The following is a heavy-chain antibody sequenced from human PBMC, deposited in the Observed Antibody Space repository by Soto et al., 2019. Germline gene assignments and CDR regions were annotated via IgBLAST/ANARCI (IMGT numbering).Heavy chain of an antibody. CDR3: VRGANFDQ. V-gene: IGHV1-8*01. J-gene: IGHJ4*02. CDR1: GYVFTRYD. CDR2: MNPDRDKR. Sequence: QVQLVQSGAEVKKPGASVRVSCQGSGYVFTRYDVHWVRQATGQGLEWMGWMNPDRDKRGYAQKFQGRITMSVDTSTRTVYTELSSLGSEDTAIYYCVRGANFDQWGQGTLVTVSS.